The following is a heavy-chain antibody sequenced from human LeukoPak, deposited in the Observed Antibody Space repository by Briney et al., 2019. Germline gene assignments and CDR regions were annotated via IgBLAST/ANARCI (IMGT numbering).Heavy chain of an antibody. CDR3: ANADIVVVTAISFDY. CDR1: GFTFSSYS. D-gene: IGHD2-21*02. V-gene: IGHV3-48*01. Sequence: GGSLRLSCAASGFTFSSYSMNWVRQAPGKGLEWVSYISSSSSTIYYADSVKGRFTISRDNAKNSLYLQMNSLRAEDTAVYYCANADIVVVTAISFDYWGQGTLVTVSS. J-gene: IGHJ4*02. CDR2: ISSSSSTI.